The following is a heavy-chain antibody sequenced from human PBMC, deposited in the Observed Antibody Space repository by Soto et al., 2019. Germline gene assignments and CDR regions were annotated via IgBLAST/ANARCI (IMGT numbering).Heavy chain of an antibody. V-gene: IGHV3-30*18. CDR1: GFTFSSYG. J-gene: IGHJ4*02. CDR3: AKGGIAAAGREIDY. CDR2: ISYDGSNK. Sequence: GGSLRLSCAASGFTFSSYGMHWVRQAPGKGLEWVAVISYDGSNKYYADSVKGRFSISRDNSKNTLYLQMNSLRAEDTAVYYCAKGGIAAAGREIDYWGQGTLVTVSS. D-gene: IGHD6-13*01.